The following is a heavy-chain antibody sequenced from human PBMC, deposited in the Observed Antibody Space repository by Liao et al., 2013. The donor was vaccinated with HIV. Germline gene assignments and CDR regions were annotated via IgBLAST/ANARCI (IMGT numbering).Heavy chain of an antibody. Sequence: QVQLQQWGAGLLQPSETLSLTCAVSGGSISSSSYYWGWIRQPPGKGLEWIGSIYYSGSTYYNPSLKSRVTISVDTSKNQFSLKLSSVTAADTAVYYCARGGYGDYVYFQHWGQGTLVTVSS. CDR3: ARGGYGDYVYFQH. CDR2: IYYSGST. V-gene: IGHV4-39*07. CDR1: GGSISSSSYY. J-gene: IGHJ1*01. D-gene: IGHD4-17*01.